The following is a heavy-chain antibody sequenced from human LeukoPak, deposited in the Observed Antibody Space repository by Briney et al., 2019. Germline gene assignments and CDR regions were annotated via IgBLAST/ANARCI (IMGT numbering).Heavy chain of an antibody. V-gene: IGHV3-23*01. CDR1: GFTFSSYA. D-gene: IGHD5-18*01. CDR3: ASGYSYGHSPLY. J-gene: IGHJ4*02. Sequence: GGSLRLSCAASGFTFSSYAMSWVRQAPGKGLEWVSAISGSGGSTYYADSVKGRFTISRDNAKNSLYLQMNSLRAEDTAVYYCASGYSYGHSPLYWGQGTLVTVSS. CDR2: ISGSGGST.